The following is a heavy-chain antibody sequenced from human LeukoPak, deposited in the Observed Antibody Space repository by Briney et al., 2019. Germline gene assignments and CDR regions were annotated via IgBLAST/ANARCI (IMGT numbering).Heavy chain of an antibody. CDR2: INPDGSDK. J-gene: IGHJ4*02. Sequence: GGSLRLSCAASGFTFSSYWMSWVRQGPGKGLDWVATINPDGSDKYYVDSVKGRFTIPRDNTKNSLYLQVNSLGADDTAMYCCARLFGGVTTFDYWGQGTLVTVSS. D-gene: IGHD4-17*01. V-gene: IGHV3-7*01. CDR1: GFTFSSYW. CDR3: ARLFGGVTTFDY.